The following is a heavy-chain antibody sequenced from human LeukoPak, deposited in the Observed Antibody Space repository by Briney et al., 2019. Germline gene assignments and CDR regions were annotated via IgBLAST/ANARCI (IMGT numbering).Heavy chain of an antibody. CDR3: ARVWDHDSSGGPDY. CDR1: GGSISSSSYY. J-gene: IGHJ4*02. CDR2: IYYSGST. V-gene: IGHV4-39*07. D-gene: IGHD3-22*01. Sequence: SETLSLTCTVSGGSISSSSYYWGWIRQPPGKGLEWIGSIYYSGSTYYNPSLKSRVTISVDTSKNQFSLKLSSVTAADTAVYYCARVWDHDSSGGPDYWGQGTLVTVSS.